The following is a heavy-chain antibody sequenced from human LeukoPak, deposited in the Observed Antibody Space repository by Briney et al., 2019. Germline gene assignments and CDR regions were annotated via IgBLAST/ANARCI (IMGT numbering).Heavy chain of an antibody. J-gene: IGHJ4*02. CDR2: IVPMFGRP. CDR1: GGSFSSYP. Sequence: ASVKVSCKASGGSFSSYPINWVRQAPGQGLEWMGGIVPMFGRPNYPQKFQGRVTITADESTTSVYMQLTRLRYEDTAVYYCARDLPHCESDRCYFPPPYDSWGQGTLVIVSS. CDR3: ARDLPHCESDRCYFPPPYDS. D-gene: IGHD2-2*01. V-gene: IGHV1-69*13.